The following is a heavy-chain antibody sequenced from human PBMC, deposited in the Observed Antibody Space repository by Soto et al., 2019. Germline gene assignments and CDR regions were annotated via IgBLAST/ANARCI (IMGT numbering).Heavy chain of an antibody. CDR2: IIPIFGT. CDR1: GGTFSSYA. V-gene: IGHV1-69*01. Sequence: QVLLEQSGSEVKKPGSSVKVSCKAPGGTFSSYALTWVRQAPGQGLEWMGGIIPIFGTKYAERYQGRLTIIAEESTSTAYMELSSLRSEDTAVYYCARGPTYYYYGLDVWGQGTTVTVSS. J-gene: IGHJ6*02. CDR3: ARGPTYYYYGLDV.